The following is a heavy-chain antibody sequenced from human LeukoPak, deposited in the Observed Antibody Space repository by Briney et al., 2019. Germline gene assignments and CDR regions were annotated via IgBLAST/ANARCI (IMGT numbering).Heavy chain of an antibody. CDR2: ISSNGGST. D-gene: IGHD6-13*01. J-gene: IGHJ6*02. V-gene: IGHV3-64D*06. CDR1: GFTFSSYA. CDR3: AKAASSSWPSYYYGMDV. Sequence: GGSLRLSCAASGFTFSSYAMHWVRQAPGKGLEYVSAISSNGGSTYYADSVKGRFTISRDNSKNTLYLQMSSLRAEDTAVYYCAKAASSSWPSYYYGMDVWGQGTTVTVSS.